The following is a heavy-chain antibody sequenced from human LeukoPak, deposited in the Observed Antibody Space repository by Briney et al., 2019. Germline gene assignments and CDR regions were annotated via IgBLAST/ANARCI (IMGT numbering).Heavy chain of an antibody. V-gene: IGHV3-53*01. Sequence: PGGSLRLSCAVSGFTVSTNHMSWVRQDPGRWLEWVCVIYNDGNTYYTDSVKGRFTISRDNSKNTVFLQMNSLRVEGTAVYYCARDREVVTAKAQMDVWGKGTTVTVSS. J-gene: IGHJ6*03. CDR3: ARDREVVTAKAQMDV. CDR2: IYNDGNT. D-gene: IGHD2-21*02. CDR1: GFTVSTNH.